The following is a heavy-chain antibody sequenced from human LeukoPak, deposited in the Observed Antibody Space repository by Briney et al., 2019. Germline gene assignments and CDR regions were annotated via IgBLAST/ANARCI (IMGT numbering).Heavy chain of an antibody. CDR1: GGSISSYY. Sequence: SSETLSLTCTVSGGSISSYYWSWIRQPPGKGLEWIGYIYYSGSTNYNPSLKSRVTISVDTSKNQFSLKLSSVTAADTAVYYCARADAYYDILTGSIRGYYFDYWGQGTLVTVSS. CDR2: IYYSGST. J-gene: IGHJ4*02. V-gene: IGHV4-59*12. CDR3: ARADAYYDILTGSIRGYYFDY. D-gene: IGHD3-9*01.